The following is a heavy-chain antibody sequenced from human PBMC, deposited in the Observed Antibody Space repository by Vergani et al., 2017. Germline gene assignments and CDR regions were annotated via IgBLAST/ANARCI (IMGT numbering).Heavy chain of an antibody. CDR2: IYYSGST. J-gene: IGHJ4*02. Sequence: QVQLQESRPGLVKPSETLSLTCTVSGGSISSYYWSWIRQPPGKGLEWIGYIYYSGSTNYNPSLKSRVTISVDTSKNQFSLKLSSVTAADTAVYYCASAYSSSWYPYWGQGTLVTVSS. CDR1: GGSISSYY. V-gene: IGHV4-59*01. CDR3: ASAYSSSWYPY. D-gene: IGHD6-13*01.